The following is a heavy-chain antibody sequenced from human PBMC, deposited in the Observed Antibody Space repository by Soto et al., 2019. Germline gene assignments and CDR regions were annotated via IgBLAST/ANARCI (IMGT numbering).Heavy chain of an antibody. CDR3: TRSPVMVRGVRSFDY. J-gene: IGHJ4*02. CDR1: GFTFSRYD. D-gene: IGHD3-10*01. Sequence: LRLSCAASGFTFSRYDMHWVRQATGKSLEWVSAIGTAGDTYYPGSVKGRFTISRENAKNSLYLQMNSLRAGDTAVYYCTRSPVMVRGVRSFDYCGQGPLFTLSS. CDR2: IGTAGDT. V-gene: IGHV3-13*01.